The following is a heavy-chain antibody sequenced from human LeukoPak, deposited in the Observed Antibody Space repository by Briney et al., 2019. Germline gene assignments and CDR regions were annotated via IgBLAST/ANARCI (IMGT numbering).Heavy chain of an antibody. D-gene: IGHD3-22*01. CDR1: GFTFSGYY. J-gene: IGHJ4*02. CDR2: ISSSGSTI. CDR3: ARDRGIYYDSSGYPGY. V-gene: IGHV3-11*01. Sequence: PGGSLRLSCAASGFTFSGYYMSWIRQAPGKGLEWVSYISSSGSTIHYADSVKGRFTISRDNAKNSLYLQMNSLRAEDTAVYYCARDRGIYYDSSGYPGYWGQGTLVTVSS.